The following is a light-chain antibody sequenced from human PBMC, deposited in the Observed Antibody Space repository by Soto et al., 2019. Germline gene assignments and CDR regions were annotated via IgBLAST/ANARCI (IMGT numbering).Light chain of an antibody. CDR2: GAS. V-gene: IGKV3-20*01. Sequence: EIVLTQSPGTLSLSPGERATLSCRASQSVSSNYLAWYRRKPGQAPSLLIYGASTRATAIPGRFSGSGSGTDFTLTITRLEPEDFAVYYCQQYGSSPPTFGQGTKVEFK. CDR3: QQYGSSPPT. J-gene: IGKJ1*01. CDR1: QSVSSNY.